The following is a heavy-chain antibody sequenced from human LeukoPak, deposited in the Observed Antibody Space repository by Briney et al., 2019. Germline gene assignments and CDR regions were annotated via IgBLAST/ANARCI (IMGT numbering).Heavy chain of an antibody. V-gene: IGHV3-23*01. CDR2: ISGSGGST. D-gene: IGHD1-1*01. Sequence: GGSLRLSCAASGFTFSSYAMSWVRQAPGKGLEWVSAISGSGGSTYYADSVKGRFTISRDNSKNTLYLQMNSLRAGDTAVYYCARDGWNVFFDYWGQGALVSVSS. CDR1: GFTFSSYA. CDR3: ARDGWNVFFDY. J-gene: IGHJ4*02.